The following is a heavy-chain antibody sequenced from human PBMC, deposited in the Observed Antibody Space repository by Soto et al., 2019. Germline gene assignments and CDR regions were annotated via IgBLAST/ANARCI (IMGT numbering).Heavy chain of an antibody. CDR3: ARDREGLTIFGVAPRGMDV. V-gene: IGHV4-30-4*01. CDR1: GGSISSGDYY. Sequence: SETLSLTCTVSGGSISSGDYYWSWIRQPPGKGLEWIGYIYYSGSTYYNPSLKSRVTISVDTSKNQFSLKLSSVTAADTAVYYCARDREGLTIFGVAPRGMDVWGQGTKVTVYS. D-gene: IGHD3-3*01. CDR2: IYYSGST. J-gene: IGHJ6*02.